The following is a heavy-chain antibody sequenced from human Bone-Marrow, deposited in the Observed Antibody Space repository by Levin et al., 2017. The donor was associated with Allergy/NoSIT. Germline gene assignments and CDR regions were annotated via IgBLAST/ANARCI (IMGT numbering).Heavy chain of an antibody. V-gene: IGHV4-34*01. CDR1: GGSFSGYY. D-gene: IGHD6-19*01. Sequence: SETLSLTCGVYGGSFSGYYWTWIRQPPGKGLEWIGEISHDGSTNYHRSLGSRLSISVDTSKNEVSLRLRSLTAADTAVYYCAREGGWTPLRYWSQGTLVTVSS. CDR3: AREGGWTPLRY. J-gene: IGHJ4*02. CDR2: ISHDGST.